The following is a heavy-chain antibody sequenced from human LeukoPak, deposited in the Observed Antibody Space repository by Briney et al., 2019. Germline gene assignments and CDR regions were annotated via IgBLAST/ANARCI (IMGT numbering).Heavy chain of an antibody. D-gene: IGHD4-17*01. CDR3: AKSHPPTVTTEEGEYLQH. Sequence: PGRSLRLSCAASGFTFSSFGMHWVHQAPGQGLEWVAVISFDGSNQYYADSVKGRFTIYRDNFKNTVYLQMNSLRAEETAVYYCAKSHPPTVTTEEGEYLQHWGQGTLVTVSS. J-gene: IGHJ1*01. V-gene: IGHV3-30*18. CDR2: ISFDGSNQ. CDR1: GFTFSSFG.